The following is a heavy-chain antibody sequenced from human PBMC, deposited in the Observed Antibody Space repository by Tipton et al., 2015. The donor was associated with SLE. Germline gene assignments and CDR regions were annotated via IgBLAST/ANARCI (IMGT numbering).Heavy chain of an antibody. Sequence: SLRLSCAASGFTFDDYAMHWVRQAPGKGLEWVSAISWNSGTIGYADSVRGRFTISRDNAKNSLYLQMNSLRAEDTALYYCVATRESSGDYPLARGGFDIWGQGTMVTIYS. CDR3: VATRESSGDYPLARGGFDI. CDR2: ISWNSGTI. J-gene: IGHJ3*02. CDR1: GFTFDDYA. V-gene: IGHV3-9*01. D-gene: IGHD3-22*01.